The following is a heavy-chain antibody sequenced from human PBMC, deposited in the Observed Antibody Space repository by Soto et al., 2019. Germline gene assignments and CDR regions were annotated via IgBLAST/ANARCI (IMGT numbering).Heavy chain of an antibody. V-gene: IGHV3-33*01. CDR1: GFDFSMSG. D-gene: IGHD5-12*01. Sequence: QVHVVESGGGVVQPGRSLRLSCAASGFDFSMSGMHWVRQAPGKGLEWVALIWNSGSPQYYGDSVKGRFTISRDNSKNMVFLQMSSLRAEDTGVYYCARAFQLGYSRAPFDSWGQGALVTVSS. CDR2: IWNSGSPQ. CDR3: ARAFQLGYSRAPFDS. J-gene: IGHJ5*01.